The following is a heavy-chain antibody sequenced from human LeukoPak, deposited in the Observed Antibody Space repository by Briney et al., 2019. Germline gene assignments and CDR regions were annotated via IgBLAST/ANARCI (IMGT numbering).Heavy chain of an antibody. CDR2: IKQYGSEK. Sequence: PGGSLRLSCAASGFTFSSYWMSWVRQVPGKGREWVANIKQYGSEKYYVDSVKGRFTISRDNAKNSLYLQMNSLRAEDTAVYYCASALPADHFDYWGQGTLVTVSS. CDR1: GFTFSSYW. V-gene: IGHV3-7*01. J-gene: IGHJ4*02. CDR3: ASALPADHFDY.